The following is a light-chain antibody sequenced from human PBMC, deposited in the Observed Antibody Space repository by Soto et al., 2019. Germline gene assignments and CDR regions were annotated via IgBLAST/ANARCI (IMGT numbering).Light chain of an antibody. CDR1: ESIRTA. CDR2: DAS. V-gene: IGKV3-11*01. Sequence: DIVLTQSPVTLSLSPGERATVSCRASESIRTALAWFQQRPGQPPRLLIYDASDRASGIPARFSGSGSGTDFTLTIRSLEPEDSAVYFCQHRFNWPWTVGQGTKVDIK. J-gene: IGKJ1*01. CDR3: QHRFNWPWT.